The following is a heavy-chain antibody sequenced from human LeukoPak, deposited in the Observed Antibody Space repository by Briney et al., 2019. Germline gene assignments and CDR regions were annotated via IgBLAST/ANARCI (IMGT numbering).Heavy chain of an antibody. CDR3: ARERRVEVAARKTVAFEM. V-gene: IGHV4-34*01. CDR1: GGSFNEYH. CDR2: INHSGRT. D-gene: IGHD6-19*01. J-gene: IGHJ3*02. Sequence: SETLSLTCAAYGGSFNEYHWSWIRQPPGKRLEWIGEINHSGRTHYHPSLESRVTISVDVSKNQFNSVTAADTAVYYCARERRVEVAARKTVAFEMWGQGTMVTVSS.